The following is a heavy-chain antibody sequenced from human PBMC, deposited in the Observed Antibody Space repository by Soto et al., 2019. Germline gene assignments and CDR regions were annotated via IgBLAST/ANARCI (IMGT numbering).Heavy chain of an antibody. CDR2: INAGNGNT. Sequence: RPSVKVSCKASGYTFTSYGISWVRQAPGQGLEWMGWINAGNGNTKYSQKFQGRVTITRDTSASTAYMELSSLRSEDTAVYYCARTPSWLDYVWGSYRPLYYFDYWGQGTLVTVSS. CDR1: GYTFTSYG. CDR3: ARTPSWLDYVWGSYRPLYYFDY. V-gene: IGHV1-3*01. D-gene: IGHD3-16*02. J-gene: IGHJ4*02.